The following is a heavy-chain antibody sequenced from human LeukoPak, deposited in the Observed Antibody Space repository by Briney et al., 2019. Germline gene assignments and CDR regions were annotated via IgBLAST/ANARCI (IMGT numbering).Heavy chain of an antibody. D-gene: IGHD3-3*01. CDR1: GFTFSSYW. Sequence: GTSLRLSCAASGFTFSSYWMTWVRQAPGKGLEWVAIIKQAASETYYVGSVKGRFTISRDNAKNSLYLQMSSLRADDTAVYYCARVRYDFWDDYWGQGTLVTVSS. CDR3: ARVRYDFWDDY. CDR2: IKQAASET. J-gene: IGHJ4*02. V-gene: IGHV3-7*01.